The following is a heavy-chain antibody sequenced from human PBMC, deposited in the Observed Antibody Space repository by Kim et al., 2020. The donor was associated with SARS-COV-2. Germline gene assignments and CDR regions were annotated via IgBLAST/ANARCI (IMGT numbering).Heavy chain of an antibody. CDR2: IYYSGST. D-gene: IGHD1-26*01. J-gene: IGHJ4*02. V-gene: IGHV4-39*01. Sequence: SETLSLTCTVSGGSISSRDYYWGWIRQPPGKGLEWIASIYYSGSTYYNPSLKSRVTISVDTSKNQFSLKLSSVTAADTAVYYCVRPNSQITSGGFDHWGQGTLVTVSS. CDR3: VRPNSQITSGGFDH. CDR1: GGSISSRDYY.